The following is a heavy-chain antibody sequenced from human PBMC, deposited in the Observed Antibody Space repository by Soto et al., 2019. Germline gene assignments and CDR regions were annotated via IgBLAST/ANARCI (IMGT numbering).Heavy chain of an antibody. V-gene: IGHV4-4*02. Sequence: XTLSLPCAVSGXSLSGSQWWSWVLLPPGKGLEWIGEISHTGTTNYNPSLKSRVTMSVDKPKNQFSLNLTSVTAAHTAVYYCVRVISSREEYFDYWGQGTVVTVS. CDR3: VRVISSREEYFDY. CDR1: GXSLSGSQW. D-gene: IGHD2-2*01. CDR2: ISHTGTT. J-gene: IGHJ4*02.